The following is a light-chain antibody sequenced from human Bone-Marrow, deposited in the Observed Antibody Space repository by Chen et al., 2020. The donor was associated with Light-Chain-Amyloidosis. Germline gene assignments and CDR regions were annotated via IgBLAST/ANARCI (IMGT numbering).Light chain of an antibody. Sequence: EIVLTQSPGTLSLSPGEGANLSCRASQTISSNYLTWYQQKFGQAPRLLIYGSSSRATGIPDRFTGSGSGTDFTHTINRLEPEDFAMYYCQPYGTSPLTFGGGTKVEIK. J-gene: IGKJ4*01. V-gene: IGKV3-20*01. CDR2: GSS. CDR1: QTISSNY. CDR3: QPYGTSPLT.